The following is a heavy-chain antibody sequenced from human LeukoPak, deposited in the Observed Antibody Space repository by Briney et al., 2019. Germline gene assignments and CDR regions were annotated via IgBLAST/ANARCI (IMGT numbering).Heavy chain of an antibody. V-gene: IGHV3-30*02. CDR2: IRFDGSKT. CDR3: AKVGIDFGDYYHFDY. CDR1: GFTFRTYA. D-gene: IGHD4-17*01. J-gene: IGHJ4*02. Sequence: GGSLRLSCAASGFTFRTYAMHSVRQAPGKGLEWVAIIRFDGSKTDYSDSVKGRFTISRDNSKKIVYLQMNNVRPEDTAIYYCAKVGIDFGDYYHFDYWGQGTLVTVSS.